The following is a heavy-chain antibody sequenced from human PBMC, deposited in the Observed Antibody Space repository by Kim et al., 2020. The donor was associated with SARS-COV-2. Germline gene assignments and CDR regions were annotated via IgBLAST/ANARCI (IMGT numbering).Heavy chain of an antibody. Sequence: SPSFQGKVTISADKSISTAYLQWSSLKASDTAMYYCARHEVVGANPFDYWGQGTLVTVSS. V-gene: IGHV5-51*01. J-gene: IGHJ4*02. CDR3: ARHEVVGANPFDY. D-gene: IGHD1-26*01.